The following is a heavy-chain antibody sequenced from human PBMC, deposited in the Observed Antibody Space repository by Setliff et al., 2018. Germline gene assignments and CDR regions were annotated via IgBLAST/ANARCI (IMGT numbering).Heavy chain of an antibody. CDR3: ARDRGESTTWYALDGFDV. D-gene: IGHD6-13*01. Sequence: PGGSLRLSCAASGFTISRHAVHWVRQAPGKGLEWVAVLSYDGSNKFYADSVKGRFTVSRDNSRNTLYLQMNSLRTQDTAIYYCARDRGESTTWYALDGFDVWGQGTMVTVSS. CDR1: GFTISRHA. CDR2: LSYDGSNK. V-gene: IGHV3-30*01. J-gene: IGHJ3*01.